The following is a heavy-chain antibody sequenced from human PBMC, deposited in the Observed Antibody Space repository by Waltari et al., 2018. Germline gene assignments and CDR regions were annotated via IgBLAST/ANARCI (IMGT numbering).Heavy chain of an antibody. D-gene: IGHD6-13*01. CDR2: IYYSGST. J-gene: IGHJ6*02. Sequence: QLQLQESGPGLVNPSETLSLTCTVSAGSISSSSYSWGWTRQPPGKGLGWIGSIYYSGSTYYNPSLKSRVTISVDTSKNQFSLKLSSVTAADTAVYYCARLFPTFGSSPYMDVWGQGTTVTVSS. CDR1: AGSISSSSYS. CDR3: ARLFPTFGSSPYMDV. V-gene: IGHV4-39*07.